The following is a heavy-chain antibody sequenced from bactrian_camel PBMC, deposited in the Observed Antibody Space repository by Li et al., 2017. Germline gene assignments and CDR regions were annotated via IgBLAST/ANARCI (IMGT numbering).Heavy chain of an antibody. CDR2: IKRDGTT. Sequence: QVQLVESGGGSVQIGGSLTLACAASGGFDDADAEWGWFRQAPGKEREEVATIKRDGTTSYADSVKGRFTISKDNDKNTLDLQMNSLKPEDTGMYICAADPCTFLRGLVSRGGRYYSPYEYNHWGQGTQVTVS. CDR1: GGFDDADA. V-gene: IGHV3S53*01. CDR3: AADPCTFLRGLVSRGGRYYSPYEYNH. D-gene: IGHD2*01. J-gene: IGHJ4*01.